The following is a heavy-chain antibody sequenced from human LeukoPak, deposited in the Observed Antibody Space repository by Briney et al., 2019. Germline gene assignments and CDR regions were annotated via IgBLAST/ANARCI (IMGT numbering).Heavy chain of an antibody. V-gene: IGHV3-30*18. CDR3: AKAAIAAAGSTNVGYNFDP. CDR2: ISYDGTNK. D-gene: IGHD6-13*01. Sequence: PGRSLRLSCAASGFTFSSYGLHWVRQAPGKGLEGVAVISYDGTNKYYADSVKGRFTISRDNSKNTLYLQMNSLRAEDTAVYYCAKAAIAAAGSTNVGYNFDPWGQGTPVTVSS. J-gene: IGHJ5*02. CDR1: GFTFSSYG.